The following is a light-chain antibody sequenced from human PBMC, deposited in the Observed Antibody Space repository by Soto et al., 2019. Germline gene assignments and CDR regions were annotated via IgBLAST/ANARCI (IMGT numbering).Light chain of an antibody. CDR2: GNS. J-gene: IGLJ2*01. Sequence: QSVLTQPPSVSGAPGQRITISCTGSSSNIGAGSDVHWYQQLPATAPKLLMYGNSNPPSGVPDRFSGSKSGTSASLAITGLQAGDEADYYCQSCDSSLSGSVVFGGGTKLTVL. CDR1: SSNIGAGSD. CDR3: QSCDSSLSGSVV. V-gene: IGLV1-40*01.